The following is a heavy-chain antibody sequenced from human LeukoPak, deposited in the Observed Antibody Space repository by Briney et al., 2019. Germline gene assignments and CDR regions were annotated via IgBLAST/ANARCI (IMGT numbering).Heavy chain of an antibody. CDR2: INPSGGST. J-gene: IGHJ4*02. CDR1: GYTFTSCY. D-gene: IGHD6-19*01. V-gene: IGHV1-46*01. Sequence: ASVKVSCKASGYTFTSCYMHWVRQPPGQGLEWMGIINPSGGSTSYAQKFQGRVTMTRDMSTSTVYMELSSLRSEDTAVYYCARRHGSGWYGDDYWGQGTLVTVSS. CDR3: ARRHGSGWYGDDY.